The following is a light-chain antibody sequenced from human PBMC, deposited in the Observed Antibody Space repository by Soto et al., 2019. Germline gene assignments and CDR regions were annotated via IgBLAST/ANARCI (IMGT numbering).Light chain of an antibody. J-gene: IGKJ4*01. V-gene: IGKV1-39*01. CDR1: QSISSN. Sequence: DIQLTQSPSSLSASVGDGVTITCRASQSISSNLNWYQQKHGKPPKLLIYIASTLQRGVPSRFSGSGSVTDFTITISSLQPEDFATYYGQQSYNTPLTFGGGTKVEIQ. CDR2: IAS. CDR3: QQSYNTPLT.